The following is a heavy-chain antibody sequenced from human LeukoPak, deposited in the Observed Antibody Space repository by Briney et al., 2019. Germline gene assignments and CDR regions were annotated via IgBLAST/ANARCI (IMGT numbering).Heavy chain of an antibody. CDR2: IRESSGDT. D-gene: IGHD2-21*01. J-gene: IGHJ4*02. V-gene: IGHV3-23*01. Sequence: GGSLRLSCAASGFTVINYAMNWVRQALGKGLEWVSTIRESSGDTYYEDSVKGRFTIYRDISKNTVYLQMNSLRVEDTAVYFCAKRPISGDDKSFDYWGQGLLVTVSS. CDR3: AKRPISGDDKSFDY. CDR1: GFTVINYA.